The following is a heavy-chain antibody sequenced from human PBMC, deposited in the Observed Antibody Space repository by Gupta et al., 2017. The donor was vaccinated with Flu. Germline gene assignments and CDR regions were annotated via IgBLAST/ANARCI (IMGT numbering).Heavy chain of an antibody. CDR3: VKEAYGSGRRAAFDI. CDR1: VFTFSLYA. CDR2: ISSNGGST. Sequence: EVQLVESGGGLVQPGGSLRLSCSPSVFTFSLYAMHWVRQAPGKGLEYVSAISSNGGSTYYADSVKGRFTISRDNSKNTLYLQMSSLRAEDTAVYYCVKEAYGSGRRAAFDIWGQGTMVTVSS. D-gene: IGHD3-10*01. V-gene: IGHV3-64D*06. J-gene: IGHJ3*02.